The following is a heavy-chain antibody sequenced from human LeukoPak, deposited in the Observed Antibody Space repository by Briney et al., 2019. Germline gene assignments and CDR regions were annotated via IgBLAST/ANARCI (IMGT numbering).Heavy chain of an antibody. J-gene: IGHJ4*02. D-gene: IGHD2-8*01. CDR3: AKGGLLMASFDY. CDR1: GFTFSSYD. V-gene: IGHV3-23*01. Sequence: GGSLRLSCAASGFTFSSYDMSWVRQAPGKGLEWVSTISGSGGSTYYADSVKGRFTISRDNSKNTLYLQMNSLRAEDTAVYYCAKGGLLMASFDYWGQGTLVTVSS. CDR2: ISGSGGST.